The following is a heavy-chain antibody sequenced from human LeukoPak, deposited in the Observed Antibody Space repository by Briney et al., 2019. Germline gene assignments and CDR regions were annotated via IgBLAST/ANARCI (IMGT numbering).Heavy chain of an antibody. CDR2: IIPIFGTA. CDR1: GCTFSSYG. CDR3: ARGRPTTSIAAAGVNWFDP. J-gene: IGHJ5*02. Sequence: ASVKVSCKASGCTFSSYGISWVRQAPGQGLEWMGGIIPIFGTANYAQKFQGRVTITADKSTSTAYMELSSLRSEDTAVYYCARGRPTTSIAAAGVNWFDPWGQGTLVTVSS. V-gene: IGHV1-69*06. D-gene: IGHD6-13*01.